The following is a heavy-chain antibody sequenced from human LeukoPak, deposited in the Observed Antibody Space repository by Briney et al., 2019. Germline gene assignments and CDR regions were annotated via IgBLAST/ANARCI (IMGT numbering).Heavy chain of an antibody. CDR1: GGSISSGGYS. D-gene: IGHD3-22*01. CDR3: ARGRGGRYYDSTRYYFDY. Sequence: PSETLSLTCAVSGGSISSGGYSWSWIRQPPGKGLEWIGYIYYSGSTYYNPSLKSRVTISVDTSKNQFSLKLSSVTAADTAVYYCARGRGGRYYDSTRYYFDYWGQGTLVTVSS. J-gene: IGHJ4*02. CDR2: IYYSGST. V-gene: IGHV4-30-4*07.